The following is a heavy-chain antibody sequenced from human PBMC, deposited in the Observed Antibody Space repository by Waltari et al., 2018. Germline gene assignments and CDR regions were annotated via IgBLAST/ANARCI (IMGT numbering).Heavy chain of an antibody. V-gene: IGHV3-9*01. CDR2: ISWNSYSI. CDR1: GFTFDDYA. Sequence: EVQLVESGGGLVQPGRSLRLSCAASGFTFDDYALHWFRQAPGKGLEWVSGISWNSYSIGYGDSVKGRFTISRDNAKNSLYLQMNSLRAEDTALYYCAKGRYFYDSSGQASSFDYWGQGTLVTVSS. J-gene: IGHJ4*02. CDR3: AKGRYFYDSSGQASSFDY. D-gene: IGHD3-22*01.